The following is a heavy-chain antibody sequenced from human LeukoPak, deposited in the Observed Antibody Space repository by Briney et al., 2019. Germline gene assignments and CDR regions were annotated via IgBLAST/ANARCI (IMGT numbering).Heavy chain of an antibody. CDR1: GGSISSGSYY. CDR2: IYTSGST. V-gene: IGHV4-61*02. CDR3: AGGALFDY. J-gene: IGHJ4*02. Sequence: PSETLSLTCTVSGGSISSGSYYWSWIRQPAGKGLEWIGRIYTSGSTNYNPSLKSRVTISVDTSKNQFSLKLSSVTAADTAVYYCAGGALFDYWGQGTLVTVSS.